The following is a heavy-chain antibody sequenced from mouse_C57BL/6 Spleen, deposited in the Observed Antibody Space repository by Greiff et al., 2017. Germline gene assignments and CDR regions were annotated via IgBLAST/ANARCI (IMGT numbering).Heavy chain of an antibody. CDR1: GYAFTNYL. CDR2: INPGSGGT. D-gene: IGHD1-1*01. Sequence: VQLQQSGAELVRPGTSVKVSCKASGYAFTNYLIEWVKQRPGQGLEWIGVINPGSGGTNYNEQFKGKATLTADKSSRTAYMQLSSLTSEDSAVYFCATDYYGSVAYWGQGTLVTVSA. J-gene: IGHJ3*01. V-gene: IGHV1-54*01. CDR3: ATDYYGSVAY.